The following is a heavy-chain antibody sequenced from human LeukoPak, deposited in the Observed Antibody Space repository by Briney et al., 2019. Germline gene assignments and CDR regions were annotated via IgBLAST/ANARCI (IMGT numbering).Heavy chain of an antibody. CDR2: IYPGDSDT. CDR3: ARSYGSGSYSEF. J-gene: IGHJ4*02. V-gene: IGHV5-51*01. CDR1: GYSFTTHW. Sequence: GESLKISWKGSGYSFTTHWIGWGRQMPGKGLEGMGIIYPGDSDTRYSPSFQGQVTISADKSISTAYLQWSSLKASDTAMYYCARSYGSGSYSEFWGQGTLVTVSS. D-gene: IGHD3-10*01.